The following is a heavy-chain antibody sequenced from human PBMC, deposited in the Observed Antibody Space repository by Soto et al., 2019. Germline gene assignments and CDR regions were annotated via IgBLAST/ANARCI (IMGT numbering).Heavy chain of an antibody. Sequence: SETLSLTCAVYGGSFSGYYWSWIRQPPGKGLEWIGEINHSGSTNYNPSLKSRVTISVDTSKNQFSLKLSSVTAADTAVYYCARGYITTSTGNWFDPWGQGTMVTVYS. J-gene: IGHJ5*02. CDR3: ARGYITTSTGNWFDP. V-gene: IGHV4-34*01. CDR1: GGSFSGYY. CDR2: INHSGST. D-gene: IGHD3-3*01.